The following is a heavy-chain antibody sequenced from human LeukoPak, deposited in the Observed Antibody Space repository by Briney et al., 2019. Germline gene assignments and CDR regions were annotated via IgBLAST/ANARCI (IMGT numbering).Heavy chain of an antibody. CDR1: GFTFSSYS. Sequence: NPGGSLRLSCAASGFTFSSYSINWVRQAPGKGLEWVSSISSSSSYIYYADSVKGRFTISRDNAKNSLYLQMNSLRAEDTAVYYCARARRAYYYDSSGYYLDYWGQGTLVTVSS. D-gene: IGHD3-22*01. J-gene: IGHJ4*02. V-gene: IGHV3-21*01. CDR3: ARARRAYYYDSSGYYLDY. CDR2: ISSSSSYI.